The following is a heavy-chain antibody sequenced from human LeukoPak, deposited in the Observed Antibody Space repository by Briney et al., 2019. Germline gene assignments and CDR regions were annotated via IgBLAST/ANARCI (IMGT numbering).Heavy chain of an antibody. D-gene: IGHD6-19*01. CDR1: GFTFSSYW. Sequence: GGSLRLSCAASGFTFSSYWMSWVRQAPGKGLEWVANIKQDGSEKYYVDSVKGRFTISRDNAKNSLYLQMNSLRAEDTAVYYCARGGESSGWGPHYYYYMDVWGKGTTVTISS. CDR3: ARGGESSGWGPHYYYYMDV. CDR2: IKQDGSEK. J-gene: IGHJ6*03. V-gene: IGHV3-7*01.